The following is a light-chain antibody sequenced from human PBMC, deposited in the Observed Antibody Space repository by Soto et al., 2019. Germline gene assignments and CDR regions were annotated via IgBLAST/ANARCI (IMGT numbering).Light chain of an antibody. CDR2: ATS. V-gene: IGKV3-20*01. CDR1: QSVSSNY. CDR3: QQYGSPLYT. Sequence: EAVLTQSPGTLSLSPGERATLSCRASQSVSSNYLAWYQQKPGQAPRLLIYATSRRATGIPDRFSGSASGTDFTPTISRLEPEDFAVYYCQQYGSPLYTFGQGTKLEIK. J-gene: IGKJ2*01.